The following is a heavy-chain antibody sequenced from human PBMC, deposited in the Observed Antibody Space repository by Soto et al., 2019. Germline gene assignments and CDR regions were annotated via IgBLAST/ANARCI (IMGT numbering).Heavy chain of an antibody. V-gene: IGHV3-7*01. J-gene: IGHJ4*02. CDR2: IKQDGSEK. CDR3: AREGRLSFEYSSSPTVFDY. D-gene: IGHD6-6*01. Sequence: GGSLRLSCAASGFTFSSYWMSWVRQAPGKGLEWVANIKQDGSEKYYVDSVKGRFTISRDNAKNSLYLQMNSLRAEDTAVYYCAREGRLSFEYSSSPTVFDYWGQGTLVTVSS. CDR1: GFTFSSYW.